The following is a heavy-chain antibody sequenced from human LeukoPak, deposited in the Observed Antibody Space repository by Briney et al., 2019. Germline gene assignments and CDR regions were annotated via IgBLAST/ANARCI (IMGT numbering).Heavy chain of an antibody. CDR1: GGSTSSDY. Sequence: SETLSLTCTVSGGSTSSDYWSWIRQSPGKGLEWVGYVYNSGDTGKNPSLKSRVTILLDTSKNQCSLKLTSVSAADTAVYYCARSISGPTGEGSDAFDIWGQGTMVTVSS. CDR3: ARSISGPTGEGSDAFDI. J-gene: IGHJ3*02. CDR2: VYNSGDT. D-gene: IGHD7-27*01. V-gene: IGHV4-59*12.